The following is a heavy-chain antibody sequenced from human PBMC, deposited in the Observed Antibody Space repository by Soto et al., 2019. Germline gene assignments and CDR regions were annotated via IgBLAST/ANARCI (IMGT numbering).Heavy chain of an antibody. CDR2: ISSSSIYI. D-gene: IGHD5-12*01. V-gene: IGHV3-21*01. CDR1: GFTFSSYS. CDR3: ARDIVATIIGYYYYYGMDV. J-gene: IGHJ6*02. Sequence: GGSLRLSCAASGFTFSSYSMNWVRQAPGKGLEWVSSISSSSIYIYYEDSVKGRFTISRDNAKNSLYLQMNSLRAEDTDVYYCARDIVATIIGYYYYYGMDVWGQGTTVTVSS.